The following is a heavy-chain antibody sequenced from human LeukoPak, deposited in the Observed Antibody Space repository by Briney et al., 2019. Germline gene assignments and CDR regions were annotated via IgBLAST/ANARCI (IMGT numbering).Heavy chain of an antibody. D-gene: IGHD3-10*01. CDR3: ARDRYYVVDY. V-gene: IGHV3-74*01. CDR1: GFTLSNNW. CDR2: INGDGSST. J-gene: IGHJ4*02. Sequence: GGSLRLSCAASGFTLSNNWMHWVRQAPGKGLVWVSRINGDGSSTSYADSVKGRFTISRDNAKNTLYLQMNSLRAEDTAIYYCARDRYYVVDYWGQGTLVTVSS.